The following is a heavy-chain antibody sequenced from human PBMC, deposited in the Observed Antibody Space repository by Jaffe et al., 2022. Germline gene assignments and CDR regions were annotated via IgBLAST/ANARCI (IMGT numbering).Heavy chain of an antibody. J-gene: IGHJ6*03. CDR2: IYYSGST. CDR3: ARDRYYYGSGGNYYYYYMDV. D-gene: IGHD3-10*01. V-gene: IGHV4-59*01. CDR1: GGSISSYY. Sequence: QVQLQESGPGLVKPSETLSLTCTVSGGSISSYYWSWIRQPPGKGLEWIGYIYYSGSTNYNPSLKSRVTISVDTSKNQFSLKLSSVTAADTAVYYCARDRYYYGSGGNYYYYYMDVWGKGTTVTVSS.